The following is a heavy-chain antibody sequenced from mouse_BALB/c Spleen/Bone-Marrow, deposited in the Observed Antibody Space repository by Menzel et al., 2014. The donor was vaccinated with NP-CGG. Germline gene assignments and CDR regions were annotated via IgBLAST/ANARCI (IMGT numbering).Heavy chain of an antibody. CDR2: IDPANGNT. D-gene: IGHD2-4*01. CDR1: GFNIKDTY. CDR3: ARDDYDDHYAMDY. J-gene: IGHJ4*01. V-gene: IGHV14-3*02. Sequence: VQLQQSGAELVKPGASVKLSCTASGFNIKDTYMHWVKQRPEQGLEWIGRIDPANGNTKYDPKFQDKATITTDTSSNTAYLQLSSLTSEDTAVYYCARDDYDDHYAMDYWGQGTSVTVSS.